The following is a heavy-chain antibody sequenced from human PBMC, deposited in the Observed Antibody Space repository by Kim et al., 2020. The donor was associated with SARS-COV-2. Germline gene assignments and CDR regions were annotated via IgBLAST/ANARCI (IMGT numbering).Heavy chain of an antibody. Sequence: GGSLRLSCAASGFTFSSYSMNWVRQAPGKGLEWVSSISSSSSYIYYADSVKGRFTISRDNAKNSLYLQMNSLRAEDTAVYYCARDSDDNWNPGGMDVWGQGTTVTVSS. CDR1: GFTFSSYS. CDR2: ISSSSSYI. V-gene: IGHV3-21*01. D-gene: IGHD1-20*01. CDR3: ARDSDDNWNPGGMDV. J-gene: IGHJ6*02.